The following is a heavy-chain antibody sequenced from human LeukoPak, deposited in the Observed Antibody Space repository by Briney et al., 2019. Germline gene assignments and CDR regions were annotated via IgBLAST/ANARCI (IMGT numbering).Heavy chain of an antibody. J-gene: IGHJ6*03. CDR3: ARGGAARLAYYYYYMDV. V-gene: IGHV4-39*07. CDR2: IYYSGST. D-gene: IGHD6-6*01. CDR1: GGSISSSSYY. Sequence: PSETLSLTCTVSGGSISSSSYYWGWIRQPPGKGLEWIGSIYYSGSTYYNPSLKSRVTISVDTSKNQFSLKLSSVTAADTAVYYCARGGAARLAYYYYYMDVWGKGTTVTVSS.